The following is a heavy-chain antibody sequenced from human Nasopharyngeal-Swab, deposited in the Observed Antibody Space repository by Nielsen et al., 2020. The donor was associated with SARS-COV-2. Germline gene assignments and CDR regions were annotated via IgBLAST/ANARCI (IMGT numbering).Heavy chain of an antibody. J-gene: IGHJ4*02. D-gene: IGHD2-15*01. CDR3: ARGVGN. V-gene: IGHV4-34*01. CDR1: GGSFSGYY. Sequence: SETLSLTCAVYGGSFSGYYWSWIRQPPGKGLEWIEEINHSGSTNYNPSLKSRITISVDTSKNQFSLKLSSVTAADTAVYYCARGVGNWGQGTLVTVSS. CDR2: INHSGST.